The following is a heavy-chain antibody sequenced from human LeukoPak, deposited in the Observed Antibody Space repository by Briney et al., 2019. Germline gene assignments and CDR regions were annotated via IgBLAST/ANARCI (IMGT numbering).Heavy chain of an antibody. CDR2: ISSSSSYI. J-gene: IGHJ4*02. V-gene: IGHV3-21*01. D-gene: IGHD6-13*01. CDR3: VKPRKYTTNWSFDY. Sequence: GGSLRLSCAASGFTFSSYRMNWVRRAPGKGLEWVSSISSSSSYIYYADSVKGRFTISRDNAKNSLYLQMNSLRAEDTAVYYCVKPRKYTTNWSFDYWGQGTLVTVSS. CDR1: GFTFSSYR.